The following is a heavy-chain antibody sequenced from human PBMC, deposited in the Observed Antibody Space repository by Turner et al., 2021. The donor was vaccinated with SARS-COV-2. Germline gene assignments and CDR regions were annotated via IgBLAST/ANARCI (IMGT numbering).Heavy chain of an antibody. D-gene: IGHD3-10*01. V-gene: IGHV4-39*01. CDR3: ARPNTYYYGSGDSHGRSHNWFDP. Sequence: QLQLQESGPGLVKPSETLSLTCTVSGGSLSSTSYYWGWIRQPPGKGLEWIGNIYYRGSTYYNPSLKSRVTIAVDTSKNQFSLKLSSVTAADTAVYYCARPNTYYYGSGDSHGRSHNWFDPWGQGTLVTVSS. CDR1: GGSLSSTSYY. J-gene: IGHJ5*02. CDR2: IYYRGST.